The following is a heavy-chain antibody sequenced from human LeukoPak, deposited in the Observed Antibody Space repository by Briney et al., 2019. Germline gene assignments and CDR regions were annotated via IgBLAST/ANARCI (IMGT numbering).Heavy chain of an antibody. D-gene: IGHD6-19*01. CDR3: ARGRGYSSGWYRTSFDY. Sequence: SETLSLTCTVSGGSISSSSYYWGWIRQPPGKGLEWIGSIYYSGSTNYNPSLKSRVTISVDKSKNQFSLKLSSVTAADTAVYYCARGRGYSSGWYRTSFDYWGQGTLVTVSS. J-gene: IGHJ4*02. CDR2: IYYSGST. CDR1: GGSISSSSYY. V-gene: IGHV4-39*07.